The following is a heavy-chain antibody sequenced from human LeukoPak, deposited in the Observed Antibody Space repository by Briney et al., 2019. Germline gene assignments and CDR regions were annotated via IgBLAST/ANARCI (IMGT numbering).Heavy chain of an antibody. Sequence: ASAKVSCKASGYSFSTYGISWVRQAPGQGLEWMGWISVYNGNTNYAQNFQGRVTMTTDTSTSTAYMELSSLRSDDTAVYYCARDGPMGYTPMAYWGQGTLVSVSS. CDR2: ISVYNGNT. J-gene: IGHJ4*02. D-gene: IGHD5-18*01. CDR1: GYSFSTYG. CDR3: ARDGPMGYTPMAY. V-gene: IGHV1-18*01.